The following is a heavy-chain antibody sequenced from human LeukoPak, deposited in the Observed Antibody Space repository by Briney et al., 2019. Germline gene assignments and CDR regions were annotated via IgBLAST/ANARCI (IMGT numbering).Heavy chain of an antibody. J-gene: IGHJ4*02. D-gene: IGHD1-26*01. CDR1: GFTFDDYA. V-gene: IGHV3-9*01. CDR2: ISWNSGSI. CDR3: AKLESGMVGARTPFDF. Sequence: GGSLRLSCAASGFTFDDYAMHWVRQAPGKGLEWVSGISWNSGSIGYADSVKGRFTISRDNAKNSLYLQMNSLRAEDTAVYYCAKLESGMVGARTPFDFWGQGTLVTVSS.